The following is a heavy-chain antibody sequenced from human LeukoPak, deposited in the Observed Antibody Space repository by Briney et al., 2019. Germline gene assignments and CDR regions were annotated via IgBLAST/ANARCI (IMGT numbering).Heavy chain of an antibody. V-gene: IGHV3-21*01. Sequence: GGSLRLSCAASRFTFSSYSMNWVRQASGKGLEWVSSISSSSDYIYYADSVKGRFTISRDNARNSLYLQMNSLRVEDTAVYYCARGTEYGWLDPWGQGTLVTVSS. CDR1: RFTFSSYS. CDR2: ISSSSDYI. J-gene: IGHJ5*02. CDR3: ARGTEYGWLDP. D-gene: IGHD2/OR15-2a*01.